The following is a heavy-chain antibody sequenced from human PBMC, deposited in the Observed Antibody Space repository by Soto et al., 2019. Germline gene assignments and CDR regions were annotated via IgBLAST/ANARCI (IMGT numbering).Heavy chain of an antibody. D-gene: IGHD3-10*01. CDR3: ARLAQRSGRDKPYYFDY. CDR1: GGSFSGYY. J-gene: IGHJ4*02. V-gene: IGHV4-34*01. CDR2: INHSGST. Sequence: PSETLSLTCAVYGGSFSGYYWSWIRQPPGKGLEWIGEINHSGSTNYNPSLKSRVTISVDTSKNQFSLKLSSVTAADTAVYYCARLAQRSGRDKPYYFDYWGQGTLVTVSS.